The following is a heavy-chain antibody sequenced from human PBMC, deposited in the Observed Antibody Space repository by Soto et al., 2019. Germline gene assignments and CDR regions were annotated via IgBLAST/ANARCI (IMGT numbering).Heavy chain of an antibody. V-gene: IGHV1-18*01. D-gene: IGHD4-17*01. Sequence: ASVKVSCKASGYTFTSYGISRVRQAPGQGLEWMGWISAYNGNTNYAQKLQGRVTMTTDTSTSTAYMELRSLRSDDTAVYYCATAEDHRDSTLNWFDTWGQGTLVTVSS. CDR1: GYTFTSYG. CDR2: ISAYNGNT. CDR3: ATAEDHRDSTLNWFDT. J-gene: IGHJ5*02.